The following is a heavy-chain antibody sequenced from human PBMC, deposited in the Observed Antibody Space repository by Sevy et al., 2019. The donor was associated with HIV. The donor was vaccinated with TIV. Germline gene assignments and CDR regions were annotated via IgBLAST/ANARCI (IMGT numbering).Heavy chain of an antibody. CDR1: GFTFSSYA. CDR2: ISYDGSNK. Sequence: GGSLRLSCAASGFTFSSYAMHWVRQAPGKGLEWVAVISYDGSNKYYADSVKGRFTISRDNSKNTLYLQMNSLRAEDTAVYYRARDDGPSAFDIWGQGTMVTVSS. V-gene: IGHV3-30-3*01. J-gene: IGHJ3*02. CDR3: ARDDGPSAFDI.